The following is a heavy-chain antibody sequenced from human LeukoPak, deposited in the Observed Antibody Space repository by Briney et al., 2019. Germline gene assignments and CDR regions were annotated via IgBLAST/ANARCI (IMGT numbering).Heavy chain of an antibody. CDR1: GXTFSSIA. D-gene: IGHD1-1*01. J-gene: IGHJ4*02. Sequence: TGGSLRLSCAASGXTFSSIAMTWVRQAPGKGLESVSTIRSNGETTYNADSVKGRFTISRDNSKKTLYLQLNSLRVEDTAIYYCAKGQELDDGVFDSWGQGTLVTVSS. CDR3: AKGQELDDGVFDS. V-gene: IGHV3-23*01. CDR2: IRSNGETT.